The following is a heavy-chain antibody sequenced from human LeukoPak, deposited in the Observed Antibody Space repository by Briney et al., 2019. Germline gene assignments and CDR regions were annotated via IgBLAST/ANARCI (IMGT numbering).Heavy chain of an antibody. CDR1: GYTFTSYD. CDR3: ARNIVVVPAAMLVKYYYYYMDV. Sequence: ASVKVSCKASGYTFTSYDINWVRQATGQGLEWMGWMNPNSGNTGYAQKLQGRVTITTDTSTSTAYMELRSLRSDDTAVYYCARNIVVVPAAMLVKYYYYYMDVWGKGTTVTVSS. D-gene: IGHD2-2*01. J-gene: IGHJ6*03. CDR2: MNPNSGNT. V-gene: IGHV1-8*01.